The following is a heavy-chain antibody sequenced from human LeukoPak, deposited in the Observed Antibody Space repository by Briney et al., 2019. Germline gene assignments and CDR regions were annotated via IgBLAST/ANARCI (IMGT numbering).Heavy chain of an antibody. J-gene: IGHJ4*02. CDR3: ARARLRYFDWLRPTATPPLGY. CDR2: INHSGST. D-gene: IGHD3-9*01. V-gene: IGHV4-34*01. Sequence: SETLSLTCAVYGGSFSGYYWSWIRQPPGKGLEWIGEINHSGSTNYNPSLKSRVTISVDTSKNQFSLKLSSVTAADTAAYYCARARLRYFDWLRPTATPPLGYWGQGTLVTVSS. CDR1: GGSFSGYY.